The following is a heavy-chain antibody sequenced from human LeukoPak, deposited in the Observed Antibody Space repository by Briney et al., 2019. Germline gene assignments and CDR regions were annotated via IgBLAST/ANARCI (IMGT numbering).Heavy chain of an antibody. V-gene: IGHV3-48*03. CDR3: ARGRYHGMDV. CDR2: ISSSGSTI. Sequence: GRSLRPSCAASGFTFSSYAMHWVRQAPGKGLEWVSYISSSGSTIYYADSVKGRFTISRDNAKNSLYLQMNSLRAEDTAVYYCARGRYHGMDVWGQGTTVTVSS. CDR1: GFTFSSYA. J-gene: IGHJ6*02.